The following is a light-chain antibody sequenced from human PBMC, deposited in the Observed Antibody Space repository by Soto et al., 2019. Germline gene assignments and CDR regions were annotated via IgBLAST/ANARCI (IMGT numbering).Light chain of an antibody. V-gene: IGKV3-20*01. J-gene: IGKJ1*01. CDR1: QSVSSSS. Sequence: ETVWTQSPGTLSLSPGERATLSCRASQSVSSSSLAWYKQRPGQAPRLLISDASTRATGIPARFSGSGSGTDFTLTIRRLEPEDFAVDYCQQYGSSLSFGQGTKVEIK. CDR2: DAS. CDR3: QQYGSSLS.